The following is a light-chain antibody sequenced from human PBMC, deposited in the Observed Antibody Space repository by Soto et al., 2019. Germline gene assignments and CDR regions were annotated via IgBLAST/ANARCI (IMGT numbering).Light chain of an antibody. Sequence: QSALTQTASVSTSPGQSITISCSRTSSDVGSYNLVSWYQHCPGKAPKLIIYEGSSRPSGVSDRFSGSKSGNTASLTISGLQAEDEADYYCCSYATSRTLVFGGGTKLTVL. J-gene: IGLJ3*02. CDR1: SSDVGSYNL. CDR3: CSYATSRTLV. CDR2: EGS. V-gene: IGLV2-23*01.